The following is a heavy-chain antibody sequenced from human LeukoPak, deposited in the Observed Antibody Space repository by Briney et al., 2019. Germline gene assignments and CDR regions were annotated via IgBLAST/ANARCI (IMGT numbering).Heavy chain of an antibody. CDR2: INPNSGGT. Sequence: ASVKVSCKASGFTFTNYNLHWVRQAPGQGLEWMGWINPNSGGTNYAQKFQGRVTMTRDTSISTAYMELSRLRSDDTAVYYCARGYLYDILTGYYSRPRPYFDYWGQGTLVTVSS. V-gene: IGHV1-2*02. CDR1: GFTFTNYN. D-gene: IGHD3-9*01. J-gene: IGHJ4*02. CDR3: ARGYLYDILTGYYSRPRPYFDY.